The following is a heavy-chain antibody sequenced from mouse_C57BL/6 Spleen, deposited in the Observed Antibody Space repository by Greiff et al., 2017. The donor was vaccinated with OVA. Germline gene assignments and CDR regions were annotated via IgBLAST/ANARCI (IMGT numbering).Heavy chain of an antibody. CDR2: ISSGGRYT. Sequence: EVKLMESGGDLVKPGGSLKLSCAASGFTFSSYGMSWVRQTPDKRLEWVATISSGGRYTYYPDSVKGRFTISRDNAKNTLYLQMSSLKSEDTAMYYCARQVGDGSSPSRYFDVWGTGTTVTVSS. CDR1: GFTFSSYG. CDR3: ARQVGDGSSPSRYFDV. V-gene: IGHV5-6*01. D-gene: IGHD1-1*01. J-gene: IGHJ1*03.